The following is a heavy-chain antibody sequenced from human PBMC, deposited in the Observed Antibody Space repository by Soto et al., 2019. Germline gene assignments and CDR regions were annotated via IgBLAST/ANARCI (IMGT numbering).Heavy chain of an antibody. Sequence: GGSLRLSCAASGFTVSSNYMSWVRQAPGKGLEWVSVIYSGGSTYYADSVKGRFTISRHNSKNTLYLQMNSLRAEDTAVYYCARGGIAARPNRHYYYYYYMDVWGKGTTVTVSS. CDR3: ARGGIAARPNRHYYYYYYMDV. CDR1: GFTVSSNY. CDR2: IYSGGST. V-gene: IGHV3-53*04. J-gene: IGHJ6*03. D-gene: IGHD6-6*01.